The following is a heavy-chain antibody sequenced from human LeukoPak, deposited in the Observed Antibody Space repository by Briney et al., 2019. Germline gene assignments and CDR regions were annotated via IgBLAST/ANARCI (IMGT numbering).Heavy chain of an antibody. CDR3: ARAYSSSWYFNWFDP. Sequence: SETLSLTCTVSGYSISSGYYRAWIRQPPGKGLEWIGNIYHSGSTYYNPSLKSRVTISVDTSKNQFSLQLTSVTAADTAVYYCARAYSSSWYFNWFDPWGQGTLVTVSS. J-gene: IGHJ5*02. CDR1: GYSISSGYY. V-gene: IGHV4-38-2*02. D-gene: IGHD6-13*01. CDR2: IYHSGST.